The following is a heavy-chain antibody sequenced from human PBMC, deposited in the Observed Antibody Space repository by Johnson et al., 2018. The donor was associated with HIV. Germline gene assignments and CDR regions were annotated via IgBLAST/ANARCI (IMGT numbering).Heavy chain of an antibody. V-gene: IGHV3-66*01. CDR1: GFTVSSNY. J-gene: IGHJ3*02. CDR2: IYSGGST. Sequence: VQLVESGGGLVQPGGSLRLSCAASGFTVSSNYMSWVRQAPGKGLEWVSDIYSGGSTYYADSVKGRFTISRDNSKNTLYLQMTSLRAEDTALYYCAKDLREMECEEWASDYYDFGRDLPCQDPRGVVGTLDIWGQGTMVTVSS. CDR3: AKDLREMECEEWASDYYDFGRDLPCQDPRGVVGTLDI. D-gene: IGHD3-3*01.